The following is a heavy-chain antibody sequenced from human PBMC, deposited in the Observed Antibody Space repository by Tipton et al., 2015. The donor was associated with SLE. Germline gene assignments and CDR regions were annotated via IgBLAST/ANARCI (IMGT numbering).Heavy chain of an antibody. Sequence: SLRLSCAASGFTVSSYGMHWIRQVPGKGLEWVSYISGSGATIYYADSVKGRFTISRDNSKNTLYLQMNSLRAEDTAVYYCARDLGSSWYGLPIYWGQGTLVTVSS. D-gene: IGHD6-13*01. CDR2: ISGSGATI. V-gene: IGHV3-48*01. J-gene: IGHJ4*02. CDR1: GFTVSSYG. CDR3: ARDLGSSWYGLPIY.